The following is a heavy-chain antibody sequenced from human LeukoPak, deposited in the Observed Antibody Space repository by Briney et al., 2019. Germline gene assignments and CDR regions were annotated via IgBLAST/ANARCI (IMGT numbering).Heavy chain of an antibody. J-gene: IGHJ4*02. CDR3: ARSALVRAVLIGEIDVFDY. CDR2: VYRGGSI. D-gene: IGHD3-10*01. CDR1: GFTVSNNY. Sequence: GSLRLSCVASGFTVSNNYMSWARPAPGKGLEWVSVVYRGGSIYYADSVKGRFTISRDNSKNTLYLQMNSLRAEDTAVYYCARSALVRAVLIGEIDVFDYRGQGILVTVSS. V-gene: IGHV3-66*01.